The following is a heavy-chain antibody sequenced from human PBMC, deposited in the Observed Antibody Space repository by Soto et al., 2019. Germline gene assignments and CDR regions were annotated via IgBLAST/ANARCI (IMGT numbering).Heavy chain of an antibody. D-gene: IGHD3-9*01. CDR2: IYWDDDK. Sequence: QITLKESGPTLVKPTQTLTLTCTFSGFSLSTSGVGVGWIRQPPGKALEWLELIYWDDDKRYSPSLKSRHTINKDTTKNKVVLTMTNMDPVDPATYYCAHSIRYFDWLHRYFDYWGQGTLVTVSS. V-gene: IGHV2-5*02. CDR3: AHSIRYFDWLHRYFDY. J-gene: IGHJ4*02. CDR1: GFSLSTSGVG.